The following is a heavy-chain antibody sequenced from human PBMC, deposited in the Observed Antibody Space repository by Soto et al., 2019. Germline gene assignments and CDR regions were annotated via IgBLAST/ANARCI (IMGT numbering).Heavy chain of an antibody. D-gene: IGHD2-15*01. CDR1: GLPFSSYA. V-gene: IGHV3-23*01. Sequence: EVQLLESGGGLVQPGGSLSPSGAASGLPFSSYAMSWVRQAPGKGREWVSAISGSGGSTYYADSVKGRFTISRDNSKNTLYLQMNSLRAEDTAVYYCAKAKGRVAEYNWFDPWGQGTLVTVSS. CDR3: AKAKGRVAEYNWFDP. J-gene: IGHJ5*02. CDR2: ISGSGGST.